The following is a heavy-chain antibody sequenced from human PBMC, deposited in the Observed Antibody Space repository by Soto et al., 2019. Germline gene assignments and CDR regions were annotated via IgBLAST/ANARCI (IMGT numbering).Heavy chain of an antibody. V-gene: IGHV4-59*01. D-gene: IGHD6-19*01. Sequence: SETLSLTCSVSGGSISGSYWSWIRQSPGKGLEWLGYVYYTGSTTYSPSLRSRVSISVDTSKNEFSLRLSSVTAADTAVYFCARSVAVPGAHIDYWGQGTQVTVSS. CDR2: VYYTGST. CDR3: ARSVAVPGAHIDY. CDR1: GGSISGSY. J-gene: IGHJ4*02.